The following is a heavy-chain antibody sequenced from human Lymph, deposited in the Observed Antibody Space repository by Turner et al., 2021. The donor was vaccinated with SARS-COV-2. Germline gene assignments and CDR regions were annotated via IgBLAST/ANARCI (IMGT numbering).Heavy chain of an antibody. CDR3: AKGGFYDILTGYSNFDY. CDR1: GFTFSSYG. V-gene: IGHV3-30*18. D-gene: IGHD3-9*01. CDR2: ISYDGSNK. Sequence: QVQLVESGGGVVQPGRSLRLSCAASGFTFSSYGMHWVRQAPGKGMEWVAVISYDGSNKYYADSVKGRFTISRGNSKNTLYLQMNSLRPEDTAVYYCAKGGFYDILTGYSNFDYWGQGTLVTVSS. J-gene: IGHJ4*02.